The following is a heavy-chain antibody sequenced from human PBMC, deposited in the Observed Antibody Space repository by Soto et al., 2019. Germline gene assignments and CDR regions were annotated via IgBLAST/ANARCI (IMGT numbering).Heavy chain of an antibody. CDR2: INPNSGGT. Sequence: QVQLVQSGAEVKKPGASVKVSCKASGYTFTGYYMHWVRQAPGQGLEWMGWINPNSGGTNYAQKFQGRVTMTRDTSISKAYMELSRLRSDDTAVYYCARAYVYTVEMATTRQGNYYYYGMDVWGQGTTVTVSS. D-gene: IGHD5-12*01. J-gene: IGHJ6*02. CDR1: GYTFTGYY. V-gene: IGHV1-2*02. CDR3: ARAYVYTVEMATTRQGNYYYYGMDV.